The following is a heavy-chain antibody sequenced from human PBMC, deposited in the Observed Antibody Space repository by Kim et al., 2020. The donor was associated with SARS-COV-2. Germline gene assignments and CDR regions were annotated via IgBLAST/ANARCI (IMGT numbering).Heavy chain of an antibody. D-gene: IGHD6-13*01. CDR1: GGTFSSYA. J-gene: IGHJ4*02. CDR3: ARDQMYSSSWYPHSYFDY. CDR2: IIPIFGTA. V-gene: IGHV1-69*13. Sequence: SVKVSCKASGGTFSSYAISWVRQAPGQGLEWMGGIIPIFGTANYAQKFQGRVTITADESTSAAYMELSSLRSEDTAVYYCARDQMYSSSWYPHSYFDYWGQGTLVTVSS.